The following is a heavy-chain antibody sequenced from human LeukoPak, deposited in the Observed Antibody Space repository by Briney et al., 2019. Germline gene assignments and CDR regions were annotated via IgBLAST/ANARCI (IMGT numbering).Heavy chain of an antibody. D-gene: IGHD2-21*02. CDR3: AKDDGLHCGGDCYFYCDF. CDR2: VSASGTYT. CDR1: GFTFSGNA. V-gene: IGHV3-23*01. Sequence: TGGSLRLSCAASGFTFSGNAMTWVRQAPGKGLEWVSSVSASGTYTYSADSVRGRFTISRDNSKNTLYLQMSSLRAEDTAIYYCAKDDGLHCGGDCYFYCDFWGQGTLVTVSS. J-gene: IGHJ4*02.